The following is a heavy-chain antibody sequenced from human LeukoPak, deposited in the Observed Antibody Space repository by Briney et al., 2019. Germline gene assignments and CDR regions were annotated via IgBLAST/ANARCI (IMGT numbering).Heavy chain of an antibody. CDR2: ISGSGGST. V-gene: IGHV3-23*01. Sequence: GGSLRLSCAASGFTFSSYAMSWVRQAPGKGLEWVSAISGSGGSTYYADSVKGRFTISRDNSKNTLYLQMNSLGAEDTAVYYCAKGDDILTGYFDYWGQGTLVTVSS. CDR1: GFTFSSYA. J-gene: IGHJ4*02. CDR3: AKGDDILTGYFDY. D-gene: IGHD3-9*01.